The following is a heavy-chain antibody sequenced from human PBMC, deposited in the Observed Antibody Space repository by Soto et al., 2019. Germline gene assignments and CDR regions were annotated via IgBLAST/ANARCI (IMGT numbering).Heavy chain of an antibody. J-gene: IGHJ2*01. D-gene: IGHD3-22*01. Sequence: GGSLRLSCAASGFTFSSYAMSWVRQAPGKGLEWVSAISGSGGSTYYADSVKGRFTISRDNSKNTLYLQMNSLRAEDTAVYYCAGVDSSAPYWYFDLWGRGTLVTVSS. CDR1: GFTFSSYA. CDR3: AGVDSSAPYWYFDL. V-gene: IGHV3-23*01. CDR2: ISGSGGST.